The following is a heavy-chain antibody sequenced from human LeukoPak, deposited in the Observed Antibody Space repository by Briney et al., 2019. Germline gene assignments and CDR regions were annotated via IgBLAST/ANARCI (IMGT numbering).Heavy chain of an antibody. CDR3: ARDRIFDYFWSGDYYYSMDV. CDR2: ISYDGSNK. Sequence: GGSLRLSCAASGFTFSSYAMHWVRQAPGRGLEWVAVISYDGSNKYYADSVKGRFTISRDNSKNTLYLQMNSLRAEDTAVYYCARDRIFDYFWSGDYYYSMDVWGKGTTVTVSS. J-gene: IGHJ6*03. D-gene: IGHD3-3*01. CDR1: GFTFSSYA. V-gene: IGHV3-30-3*01.